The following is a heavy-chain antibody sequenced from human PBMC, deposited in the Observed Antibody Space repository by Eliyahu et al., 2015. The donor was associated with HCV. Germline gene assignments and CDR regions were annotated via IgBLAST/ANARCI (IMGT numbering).Heavy chain of an antibody. J-gene: IGHJ4*02. V-gene: IGHV4-39*01. CDR1: GGSISSSSXY. D-gene: IGHD3-16*01. Sequence: QLQLQESGPGLVKPSETLSLXCTVXGGSISSSSXYWGWXXQPPGKGXEWXGSIYYSGSTYYNPSLKSRVTISVDTSKNQFSLKLSSVTAADTAVYYCARRRGIRINYFDYWGQGTLVTVSS. CDR3: ARRRGIRINYFDY. CDR2: IYYSGST.